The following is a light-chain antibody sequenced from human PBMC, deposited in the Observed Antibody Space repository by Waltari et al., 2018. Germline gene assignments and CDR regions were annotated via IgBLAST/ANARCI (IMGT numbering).Light chain of an antibody. Sequence: EAMLTQSPASLSLSPGERATLSCRASQTVYSSSLAWYQQKPGQAPRLLIHGASSRGTGIPERFTGSGSGTDFTLTISRLEPDDFAVYYCQQYGSSPLTFGQGTKLEIK. CDR1: QTVYSSS. CDR3: QQYGSSPLT. CDR2: GAS. V-gene: IGKV3-20*01. J-gene: IGKJ2*01.